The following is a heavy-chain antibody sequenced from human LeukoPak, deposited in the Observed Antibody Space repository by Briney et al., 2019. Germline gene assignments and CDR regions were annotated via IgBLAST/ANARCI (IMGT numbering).Heavy chain of an antibody. CDR2: ISSSSSTI. Sequence: GGSLRLSCVASGFTFSSYAMNWVRQAPGKGLEWVSYISSSSSTIYYADSVKGRFTISRDNAKNSLYLQMNSLRAEDTAVYYCAREQQPDYYYYGMDVWGQGTTVTVSS. J-gene: IGHJ6*02. CDR3: AREQQPDYYYYGMDV. V-gene: IGHV3-48*01. D-gene: IGHD6-13*01. CDR1: GFTFSSYA.